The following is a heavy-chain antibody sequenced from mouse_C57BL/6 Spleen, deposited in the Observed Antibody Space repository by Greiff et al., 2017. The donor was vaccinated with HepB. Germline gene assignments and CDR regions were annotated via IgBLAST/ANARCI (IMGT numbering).Heavy chain of an antibody. CDR3: ARLSNPFDY. V-gene: IGHV14-2*01. J-gene: IGHJ2*01. D-gene: IGHD2-5*01. CDR1: GFNIKDYY. Sequence: EVQGVESGAELVKPGASVKLSCTASGFNIKDYYMHWVKQRTEQGLEWIGRIDPEGGETKYAPKFQGKATITADTSSNTAYLQLSSLTSEDTAVYYCARLSNPFDYWGQGTTLTVSS. CDR2: IDPEGGET.